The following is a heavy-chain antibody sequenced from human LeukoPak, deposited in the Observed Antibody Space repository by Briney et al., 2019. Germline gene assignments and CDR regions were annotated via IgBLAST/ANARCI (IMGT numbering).Heavy chain of an antibody. J-gene: IGHJ4*02. Sequence: ASVKVSCKASGYTFTGYYMHWVRQAPGQGLEWMGWINPNSGGTNYAQKFQGRVTMTRDTSISTAYMELSRLRSDDTAVYYCTRSSGDSSSSEFGYWGQGTLVTVSS. V-gene: IGHV1-2*02. CDR2: INPNSGGT. D-gene: IGHD6-6*01. CDR1: GYTFTGYY. CDR3: TRSSGDSSSSEFGY.